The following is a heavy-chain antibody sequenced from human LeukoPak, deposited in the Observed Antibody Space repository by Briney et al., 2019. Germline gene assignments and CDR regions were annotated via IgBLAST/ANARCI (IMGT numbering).Heavy chain of an antibody. CDR3: ARCVFCSSTSCYLRGMDV. J-gene: IGHJ6*02. D-gene: IGHD2-2*01. V-gene: IGHV3-23*01. CDR1: GFTFSSYA. Sequence: GGSLRLSCAASGFTFSSYAMSWVRQAPGKGLEWVSAISGSGGSTYYADSVKGRFTISRDNSKNTLYLQMNSLRAEDTAVYYCARCVFCSSTSCYLRGMDVWGQGTTVTVSS. CDR2: ISGSGGST.